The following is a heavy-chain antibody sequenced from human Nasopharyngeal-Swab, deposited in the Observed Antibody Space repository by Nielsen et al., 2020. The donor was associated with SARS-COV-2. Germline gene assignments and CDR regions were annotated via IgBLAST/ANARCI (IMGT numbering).Heavy chain of an antibody. D-gene: IGHD2-15*01. CDR3: ASYLGYCSGGSCYSLFDY. Sequence: WIRQPPGKGLEWIGYIYYNGSTYYNPSLKSRVNISPDTSKNQFSLKLGSVTAADTAVYYCASYLGYCSGGSCYSLFDYWGQGTLVTVSS. J-gene: IGHJ4*02. V-gene: IGHV4-31*02. CDR2: IYYNGST.